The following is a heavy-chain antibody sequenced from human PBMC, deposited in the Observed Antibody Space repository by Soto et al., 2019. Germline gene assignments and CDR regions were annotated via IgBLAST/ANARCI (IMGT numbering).Heavy chain of an antibody. V-gene: IGHV4-31*03. Sequence: QVQLQESGPGLVKPSQTLSLTCTVSGGSISSGGYYWSWIRQHPGKGLEWIGYIYYSGSTYYNPSLKSRVSLSVDPSKNQSSLKLSSVTAADTAVYYCATRIGPGRWFEYYFDYWGQGTLVTVSS. D-gene: IGHD3-10*01. CDR2: IYYSGST. CDR3: ATRIGPGRWFEYYFDY. J-gene: IGHJ4*02. CDR1: GGSISSGGYY.